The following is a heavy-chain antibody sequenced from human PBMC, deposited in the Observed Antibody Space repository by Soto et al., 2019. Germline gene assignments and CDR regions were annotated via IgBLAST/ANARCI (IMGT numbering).Heavy chain of an antibody. CDR1: GGFISSGGYY. CDR2: IFYSGST. CDR3: GGGLEDVVVTASMDV. D-gene: IGHD2-21*02. V-gene: IGHV4-31*03. Sequence: SETLSLTCTVSGGFISSGGYYWSWIRQYPGKGLEWIGYIFYSGSTYYNPSLKGRVTISLDTSKNQFSLNLSSVTAADTAVYYCGGGLEDVVVTASMDVWGQGTTVTVSS. J-gene: IGHJ6*02.